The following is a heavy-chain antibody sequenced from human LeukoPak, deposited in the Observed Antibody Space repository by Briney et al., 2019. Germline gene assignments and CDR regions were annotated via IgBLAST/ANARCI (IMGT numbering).Heavy chain of an antibody. V-gene: IGHV1-2*02. CDR1: GYTFTGYY. J-gene: IGHJ6*03. CDR2: INPNSGGT. Sequence: GASVKVSCKASGYTFTGYYMHWVRQAPGQGLEWMGWINPNSGGTNYAQKFQGRVTMTRDTSISTAYMELSRLRSDDTAVYYCARDGSVGATGPKTTALYYYYYYMDVWGKGTTVTVSS. D-gene: IGHD1-26*01. CDR3: ARDGSVGATGPKTTALYYYYYYMDV.